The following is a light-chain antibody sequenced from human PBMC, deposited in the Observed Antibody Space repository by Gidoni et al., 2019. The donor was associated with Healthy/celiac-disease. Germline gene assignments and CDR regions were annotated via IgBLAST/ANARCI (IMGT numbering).Light chain of an antibody. Sequence: QSALTQPRSVSGSPGQSVTISCTGTSSDVGGYNYVSWYQQHPGKAPKLMIYDVSKRPSGVPDRFSGSKSGNTASLTISGLQAEDEADCYCCSYAGSYTRWVFGGGTKLTVL. CDR2: DVS. J-gene: IGLJ3*02. V-gene: IGLV2-11*01. CDR3: CSYAGSYTRWV. CDR1: SSDVGGYNY.